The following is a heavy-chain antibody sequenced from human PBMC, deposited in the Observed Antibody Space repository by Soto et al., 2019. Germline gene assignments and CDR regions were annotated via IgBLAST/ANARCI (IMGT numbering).Heavy chain of an antibody. CDR2: TRNKANSYTT. Sequence: GGSLRLSCAASGFTFSDHYMDWVRQAPGKGLEWVGRTRNKANSYTTEYAASVKGRFTISRDDSKNSLYLQMNSLKTEDTAVYYCVGVVVMMGLDAFDIWGQGSMVTVSS. CDR3: VGVVVMMGLDAFDI. V-gene: IGHV3-72*01. D-gene: IGHD3-22*01. CDR1: GFTFSDHY. J-gene: IGHJ3*02.